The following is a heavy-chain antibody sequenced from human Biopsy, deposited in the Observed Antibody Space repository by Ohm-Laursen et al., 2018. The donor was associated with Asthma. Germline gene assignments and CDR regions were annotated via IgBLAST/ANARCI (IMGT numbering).Heavy chain of an antibody. CDR1: GFMFRSFG. D-gene: IGHD2-15*01. V-gene: IGHV3-30*03. J-gene: IGHJ4*02. CDR3: ARDVDLRSVY. CDR2: ISYDGNHK. Sequence: SLRLSCTASGFMFRSFGMHWVRQAPGKGLEWVAVISYDGNHKFYEDSVKGRFTISRDNGKNSLYLQMNSLRAEDTAVYYCARDVDLRSVYWGQGTLVSVSS.